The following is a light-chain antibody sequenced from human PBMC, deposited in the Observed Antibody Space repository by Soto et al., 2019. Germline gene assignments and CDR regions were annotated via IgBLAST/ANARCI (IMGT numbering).Light chain of an antibody. CDR2: NAD. CDR3: QQFSLYWA. CDR1: QDINRW. J-gene: IGKJ1*01. V-gene: IGKV1-5*01. Sequence: DIQMTQSPSTLSGSVGDRVTITCRASQDINRWLAWYQQKPGKAPKILIYNADTLESGVPSRFSGSGYGTEFILTISSLQPDDFATYYCQQFSLYWAFGQGTKVEIK.